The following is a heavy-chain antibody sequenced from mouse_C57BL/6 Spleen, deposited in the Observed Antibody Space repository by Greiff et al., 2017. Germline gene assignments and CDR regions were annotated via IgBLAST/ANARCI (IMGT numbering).Heavy chain of an antibody. CDR3: AREEDTVVDY. V-gene: IGHV1-66*01. CDR2: IYPGSGNT. D-gene: IGHD1-1*01. CDR1: GYSFTSYY. J-gene: IGHJ2*01. Sequence: QVQLQQSGPELVKPGASVKISCKASGYSFTSYYIHWVKQRPGQGLEWIGWIYPGSGNTKYNEKFKGKATLTADTSSSTAYMQLSSLTSEDSAVYYCAREEDTVVDYWGQGTTLTVSS.